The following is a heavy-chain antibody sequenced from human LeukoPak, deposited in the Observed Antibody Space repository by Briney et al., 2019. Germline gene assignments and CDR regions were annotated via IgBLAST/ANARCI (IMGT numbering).Heavy chain of an antibody. CDR2: ISSSGTYI. CDR3: AREDATALDY. Sequence: GGSLRLSCAASRFTFSSYTMNWVRQAPGKGLEWVSSISSSGTYIYYADSVKGRFSISRDNAKNSLYLQMNGLRAEDTAVYYCAREDATALDYWGQGTLVTVSS. V-gene: IGHV3-21*01. D-gene: IGHD4-17*01. J-gene: IGHJ4*02. CDR1: RFTFSSYT.